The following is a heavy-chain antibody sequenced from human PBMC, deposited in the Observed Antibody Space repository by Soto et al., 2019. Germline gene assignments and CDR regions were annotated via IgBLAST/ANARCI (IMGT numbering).Heavy chain of an antibody. CDR2: IYIFYSGNT. V-gene: IGHV4-61*01. Sequence: SETLSLTCTVSGGSVISGRYYWSLIRQPPGKGLEWIGYIYIFYSGNTNYSPSLKSRVTISVDTSKNQFSLKLSSVTAADTAVYYCARMIAEWLGLDYWGQGTLVTVSS. D-gene: IGHD6-19*01. CDR1: GGSVISGRYY. CDR3: ARMIAEWLGLDY. J-gene: IGHJ4*02.